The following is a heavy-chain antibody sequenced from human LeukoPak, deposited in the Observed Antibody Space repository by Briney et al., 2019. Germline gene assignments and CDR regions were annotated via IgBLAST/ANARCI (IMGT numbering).Heavy chain of an antibody. CDR2: ITGGGSTI. V-gene: IGHV3-48*03. J-gene: IGHJ6*03. CDR1: GFTFSSFE. CDR3: ARTTGYHYHMDV. Sequence: GGSLRLSCAASGFTFSSFEMTWVRLAPGKGLEWVAYITGGGSTIYYADSVQGRLTISRDNAKNSLFLQMNSLRVEDTAVYYCARTTGYHYHMDVWGNGTTVTIS. D-gene: IGHD4-11*01.